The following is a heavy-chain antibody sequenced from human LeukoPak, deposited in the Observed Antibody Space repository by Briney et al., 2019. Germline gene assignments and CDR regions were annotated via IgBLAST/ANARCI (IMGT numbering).Heavy chain of an antibody. CDR2: IYASGST. CDR3: ARSSSCYGDWFDP. J-gene: IGHJ5*02. D-gene: IGHD6-13*01. CDR1: GGSITSYY. V-gene: IGHV4-4*07. Sequence: SETLSLTCTVSGGSITSYYWNWVRQTAGKGLEWIGRIYASGSTNYNPSLDSRVTMSVDTSNNQVSLKLSSVIAADTAVYFCARSSSCYGDWFDPWGQGTLVTVSP.